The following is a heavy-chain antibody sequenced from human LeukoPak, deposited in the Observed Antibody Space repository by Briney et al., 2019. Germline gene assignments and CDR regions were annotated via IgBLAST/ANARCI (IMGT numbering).Heavy chain of an antibody. Sequence: GGSLRLSCAASGFTFSSYSMNWVGQAPGKGLEWVSSISSRSSYIYYADSVKGRFTISRDNAKNSLYLQMNSLRAEDTAVYYCARDLGELDAPDYWGQGTLVTVSS. CDR1: GFTFSSYS. CDR2: ISSRSSYI. CDR3: ARDLGELDAPDY. J-gene: IGHJ4*02. V-gene: IGHV3-21*01. D-gene: IGHD3-10*01.